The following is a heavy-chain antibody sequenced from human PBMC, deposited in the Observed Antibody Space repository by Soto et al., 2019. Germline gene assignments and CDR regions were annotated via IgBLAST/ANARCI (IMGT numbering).Heavy chain of an antibody. CDR1: GGSVSSGSYY. D-gene: IGHD3-22*01. V-gene: IGHV4-61*01. CDR3: ARSPDSSGYYPRWYYYGMDV. Sequence: PSETLSLTCTVSGGSVSSGSYYWSWIRQPPGKGLEWIGYIYYSVSTNYNPSLKSRVTISVDTSKNQFSLKLSSVTAADTAVYYFARSPDSSGYYPRWYYYGMDVWGQGTTVTVSS. J-gene: IGHJ6*02. CDR2: IYYSVST.